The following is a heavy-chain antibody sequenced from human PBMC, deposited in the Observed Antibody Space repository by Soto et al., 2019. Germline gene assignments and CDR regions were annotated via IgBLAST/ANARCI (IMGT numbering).Heavy chain of an antibody. J-gene: IGHJ6*02. V-gene: IGHV4-59*01. CDR1: GGSISSYY. Sequence: QVQLQESGPGLVKPSETLSLTCTVSGGSISSYYWGWIRQPPGKGLEWIGYIYYSGSTNYNPSLKSRVTISVATSKHQFSLKLSSVTAADTAVYYCARDDGWYHYYDGMDVWVQGPKVTFSS. D-gene: IGHD6-19*01. CDR2: IYYSGST. CDR3: ARDDGWYHYYDGMDV.